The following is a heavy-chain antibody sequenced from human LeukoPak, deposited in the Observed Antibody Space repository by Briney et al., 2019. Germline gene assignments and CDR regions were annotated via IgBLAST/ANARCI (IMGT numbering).Heavy chain of an antibody. CDR1: GFTFSNYA. D-gene: IGHD6-13*01. CDR3: GRGFSNWSLDY. Sequence: GGSLRLSCATSGFTFSNYAIHWVRQAPGKGLEWVAVIAIGGINKFYADSVKGRVSLSRDNSKNTVYLQMSSLRVADTGVYYCGRGFSNWSLDYWGQGTLITV. J-gene: IGHJ4*02. CDR2: IAIGGINK. V-gene: IGHV3-30-3*01.